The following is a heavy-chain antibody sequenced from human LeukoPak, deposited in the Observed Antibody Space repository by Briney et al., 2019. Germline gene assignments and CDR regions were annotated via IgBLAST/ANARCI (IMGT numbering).Heavy chain of an antibody. Sequence: GASVKVSCKASGYTFTSYYMHWVRQAPGQGLEWMGIINPSGGSTSYAQKFQGRVTMTRDTSTCTVYMELSSLRSEDTAVYYCARGLDLYGGYVNYFDYWGQGTLVTVSS. J-gene: IGHJ4*02. CDR1: GYTFTSYY. CDR2: INPSGGST. D-gene: IGHD5-12*01. CDR3: ARGLDLYGGYVNYFDY. V-gene: IGHV1-46*01.